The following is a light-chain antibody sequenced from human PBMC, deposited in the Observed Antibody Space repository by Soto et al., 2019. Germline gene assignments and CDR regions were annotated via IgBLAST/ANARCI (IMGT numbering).Light chain of an antibody. J-gene: IGKJ1*01. CDR2: GAS. Sequence: EIVMTQSPATLSVSPGERATLSCRASQSVSSNLAWYQQKPGQAPRLLIYGASTRATGIPARFSGSGSGTEFTLTISSLQSEDFEVYSCQPYNNWPPWTFGQGTKVEIK. CDR3: QPYNNWPPWT. V-gene: IGKV3-15*01. CDR1: QSVSSN.